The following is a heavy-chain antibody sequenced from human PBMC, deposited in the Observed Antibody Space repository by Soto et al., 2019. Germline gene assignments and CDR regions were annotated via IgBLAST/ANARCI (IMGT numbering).Heavy chain of an antibody. CDR1: GFTFSSYW. Sequence: EVQLVESGGGLVQPGGSLRVSCAASGFTFSSYWMHWVRQAPGKGLVWVSRINSDGRTTTYADSVKGRFNISRDNAKNTLYLQMNSLRAEDTAVYYCARASSSGWSRWEVDDSYNGMDVWGQGTTVTVSS. CDR2: INSDGRTT. V-gene: IGHV3-74*01. D-gene: IGHD6-19*01. J-gene: IGHJ6*02. CDR3: ARASSSGWSRWEVDDSYNGMDV.